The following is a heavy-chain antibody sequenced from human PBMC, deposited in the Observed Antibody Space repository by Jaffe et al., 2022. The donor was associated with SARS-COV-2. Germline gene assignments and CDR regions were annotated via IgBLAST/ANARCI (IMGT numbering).Heavy chain of an antibody. CDR3: ARGPGMASKTNNVDY. J-gene: IGHJ4*02. D-gene: IGHD2-8*01. Sequence: EMQLVESGGGLVQPGGSLRLSCAASGFTVSSDYMSWVRQAPGKGLEWVSVIYSDGTTYYAESVKGRFTVSRDNWENTLYLQMNSLRPDDTAVYYCARGPGMASKTNNVDYWGQGTLVTVSS. CDR1: GFTVSSDY. V-gene: IGHV3-66*02. CDR2: IYSDGTT.